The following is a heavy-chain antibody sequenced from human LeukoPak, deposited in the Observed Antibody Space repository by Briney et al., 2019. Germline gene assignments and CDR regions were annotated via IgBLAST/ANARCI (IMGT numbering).Heavy chain of an antibody. Sequence: GGSLRLSCAVSGFSFSSYWMHWVRQGPGKGLAWVSRITSDGSATDYADSVKGRFTISRDNAENTLYLHMNSLRAEDTAVYYCTRDAAPGYFDLWGRGTLVTVSP. V-gene: IGHV3-74*01. CDR3: TRDAAPGYFDL. D-gene: IGHD2-15*01. CDR2: ITSDGSAT. J-gene: IGHJ2*01. CDR1: GFSFSSYW.